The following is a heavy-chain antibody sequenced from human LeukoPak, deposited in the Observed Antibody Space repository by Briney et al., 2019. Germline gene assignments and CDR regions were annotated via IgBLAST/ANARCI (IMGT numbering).Heavy chain of an antibody. CDR2: IYYSGST. V-gene: IGHV4-61*01. J-gene: IGHJ4*02. CDR3: ARVVCSSTSCPIDY. Sequence: SETLSLTCTVSGGSISSSSYYWSWIRQPPGKGLEWIGYIYYSGSTNYNPSLKSRVTISVDTSKNQFSLKLSSVTAADTAVYYCARVVCSSTSCPIDYWGQGTLVTVSS. D-gene: IGHD2-2*01. CDR1: GGSISSSSYY.